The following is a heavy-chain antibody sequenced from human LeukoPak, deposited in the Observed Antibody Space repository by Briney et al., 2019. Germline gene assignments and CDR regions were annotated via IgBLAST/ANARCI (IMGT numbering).Heavy chain of an antibody. J-gene: IGHJ4*02. CDR3: ARDGTWYYYGSGSPPLFDY. CDR2: INPSGGST. V-gene: IGHV1-46*01. D-gene: IGHD3-10*01. CDR1: GYTFTSYY. Sequence: GASVKVSCKASGYTFTSYYMHWVRQAPGQGLEWMGIINPSGGSTSYAQKFQGRVTMTRDTSTSTVYMELSSLRSDDTAVYYCARDGTWYYYGSGSPPLFDYWGQGTLVTVSS.